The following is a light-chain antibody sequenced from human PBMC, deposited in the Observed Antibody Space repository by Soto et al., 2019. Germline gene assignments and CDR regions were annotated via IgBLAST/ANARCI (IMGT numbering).Light chain of an antibody. Sequence: DIVMTQSPLSLSVTPGEPASISCRSSQSLLHSNGYTYFDWYVQKPGQSPQLLIYLISNRASGVHDRFSGSGSGTDFTLKISRVEAEDVGVYYCMQAVETITFGQGTRLEIK. CDR3: MQAVETIT. J-gene: IGKJ5*01. V-gene: IGKV2-28*01. CDR2: LIS. CDR1: QSLLHSNGYTY.